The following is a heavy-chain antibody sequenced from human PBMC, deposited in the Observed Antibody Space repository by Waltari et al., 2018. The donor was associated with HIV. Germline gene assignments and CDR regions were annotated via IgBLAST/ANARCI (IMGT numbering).Heavy chain of an antibody. V-gene: IGHV1-18*01. D-gene: IGHD4-4*01. CDR3: ARQGLQYSDGMDV. CDR1: GYNFTEYG. J-gene: IGHJ6*02. CDR2: ISPYNGDA. Sequence: QVQLVQFGTEVKKAGASVKASCKTSGYNFTEYGISWVRQAPGQGLEWMGWISPYNGDANYAQKLQGRVTMTTDTSTKTAYMEVRSLRSDDTAVYYCARQGLQYSDGMDVWGHGTTVTVSS.